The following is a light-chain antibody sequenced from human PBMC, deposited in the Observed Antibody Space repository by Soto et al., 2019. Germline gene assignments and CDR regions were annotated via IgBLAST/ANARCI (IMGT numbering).Light chain of an antibody. CDR2: DAS. CDR3: QHFDNWPIS. CDR1: QSISSN. V-gene: IGKV3-15*01. J-gene: IGKJ3*01. Sequence: EVVMTQSPATLSVSPGERATLFCRAGQSISSNLAWYQQKPGQAPRLLIYDASTRATGVPARFSGSGFGTEFTLTISSLQSEDSAVYYCQHFDNWPISFGPGTKVVIK.